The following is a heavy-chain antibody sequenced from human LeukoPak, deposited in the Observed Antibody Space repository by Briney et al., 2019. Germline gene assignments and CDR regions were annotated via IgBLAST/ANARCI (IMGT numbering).Heavy chain of an antibody. Sequence: PGGSLRLSCAASGFTFSRYAMSWARQAPGKGLEWVSGISGSGDTTYYADPVKGRFTISRDNSKNTLYLQMNSLRAEDTAVYYCAKDFGDCSSGVCYGKPFDYWGQGTLVTASS. CDR1: GFTFSRYA. V-gene: IGHV3-23*01. J-gene: IGHJ4*02. D-gene: IGHD2-8*01. CDR3: AKDFGDCSSGVCYGKPFDY. CDR2: ISGSGDTT.